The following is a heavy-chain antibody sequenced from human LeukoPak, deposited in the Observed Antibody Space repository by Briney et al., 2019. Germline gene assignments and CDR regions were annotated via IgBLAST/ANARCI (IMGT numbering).Heavy chain of an antibody. D-gene: IGHD3-10*01. CDR2: IYYGRST. J-gene: IGHJ4*02. CDR1: GGSITSNNYY. CDR3: ARQLLWFGELNE. V-gene: IGHV4-39*07. Sequence: SETLSLTCTVSGGSITSNNYYWGWTRQPPGKGLEYIGSIYYGRSTYINPSLKSRVTISIDTSKNQLSLKLSSATAADTAVYHCARQLLWFGELNEWGQGTLVTVSS.